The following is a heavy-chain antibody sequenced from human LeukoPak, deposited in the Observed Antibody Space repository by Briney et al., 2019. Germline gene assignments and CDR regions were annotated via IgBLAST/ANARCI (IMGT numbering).Heavy chain of an antibody. CDR2: IYHSGST. CDR3: ARGSAFLEGPGYRRRYDAFDI. J-gene: IGHJ3*02. CDR1: GGSISSYY. Sequence: SETLSLTCTVSGGSISSYYWSWIRQPPGRGLEWIGYIYHSGSTYYNSSLKSRVTISADRSKNQFSLKLSSVTAADTAVYYCARGSAFLEGPGYRRRYDAFDIWGQGTMVTVSS. V-gene: IGHV4-59*12. D-gene: IGHD3-3*01.